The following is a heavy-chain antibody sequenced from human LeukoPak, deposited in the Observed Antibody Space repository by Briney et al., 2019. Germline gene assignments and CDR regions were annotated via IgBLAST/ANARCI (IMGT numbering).Heavy chain of an antibody. J-gene: IGHJ3*02. D-gene: IGHD1-26*01. V-gene: IGHV1-24*01. Sequence: ASVKVSCKVSGYTLTELSMHWVRQAPGKGLEWMGGFDPEDGETIYAQKFQGRVTMTEDTSTDTAYMELSSLRSEDTAVYYCATDALYSGSHRAFDIWGQGTIVTVSS. CDR2: FDPEDGET. CDR1: GYTLTELS. CDR3: ATDALYSGSHRAFDI.